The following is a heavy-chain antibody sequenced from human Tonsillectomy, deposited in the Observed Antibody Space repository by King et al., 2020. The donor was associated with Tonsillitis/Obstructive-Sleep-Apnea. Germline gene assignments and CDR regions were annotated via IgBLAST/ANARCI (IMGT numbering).Heavy chain of an antibody. J-gene: IGHJ6*02. Sequence: VQLVESGGGVVQPGRSLRLSCAASGFTFSSYGMHWLRQAPGKGLEWVAVISYDGSNKYYADSVKGRFTISRDNSKNTLYLQMNSLRAEDTAVYYCAKTIFGVASSVWGQGTTVTVSS. V-gene: IGHV3-30*18. CDR2: ISYDGSNK. CDR1: GFTFSSYG. D-gene: IGHD3-3*01. CDR3: AKTIFGVASSV.